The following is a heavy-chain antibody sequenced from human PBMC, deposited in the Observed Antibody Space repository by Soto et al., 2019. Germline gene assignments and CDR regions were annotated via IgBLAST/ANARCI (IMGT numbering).Heavy chain of an antibody. J-gene: IGHJ4*02. CDR2: ISYDGSNK. CDR1: GFTFSSYA. D-gene: IGHD6-6*01. CDR3: ARDSPTEYSSTFDY. Sequence: GGSLRLSCAASGFTFSSYAMHWVRQAPGKGLEWVAVISYDGSNKYYADSVKGRFTISRDNSKNTLYLQMNSLRAEDTAVYYCARDSPTEYSSTFDYWGQGTLVTASS. V-gene: IGHV3-30-3*01.